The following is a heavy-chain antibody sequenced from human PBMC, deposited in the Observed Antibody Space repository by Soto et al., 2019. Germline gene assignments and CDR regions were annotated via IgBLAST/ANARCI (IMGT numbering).Heavy chain of an antibody. CDR2: ISGSGGST. Sequence: EVQLLESGGGLVQPGGSLRLSCAASGFTFSSYAMSWVRQAPGKGLEWVSAISGSGGSTYYADSVKGRFTISRDNSKNTLYLQMNSLRAEDTAVYYCAKDALGYCISTSCLGPDYWGQGTLFTVSS. D-gene: IGHD2-2*01. J-gene: IGHJ4*02. CDR1: GFTFSSYA. V-gene: IGHV3-23*01. CDR3: AKDALGYCISTSCLGPDY.